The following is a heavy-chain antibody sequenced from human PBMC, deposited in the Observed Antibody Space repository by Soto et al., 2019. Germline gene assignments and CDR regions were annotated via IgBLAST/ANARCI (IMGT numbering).Heavy chain of an antibody. CDR3: ARSRDIVVVPAAPGALDI. Sequence: ASVNGCCTASGATFSSYAISWVRQAPGQGREWMGGIIPIFGTANYAQKFQGRVTITADESTSTAYMELSSLRSEDTAVYYCARSRDIVVVPAAPGALDIWGQGTMVTVSS. J-gene: IGHJ3*02. V-gene: IGHV1-69*13. D-gene: IGHD2-2*01. CDR2: IIPIFGTA. CDR1: GATFSSYA.